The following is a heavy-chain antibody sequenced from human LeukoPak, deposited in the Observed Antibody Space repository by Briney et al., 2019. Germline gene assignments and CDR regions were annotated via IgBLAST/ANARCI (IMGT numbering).Heavy chain of an antibody. CDR2: IYYSGST. D-gene: IGHD4-17*01. Sequence: SETLSLTCTVSGGSISSSSYYWGWIRQPPGKGLEWIGSIYYSGSTYYNPSLKRRVTISVDTSKNQCSLNLSSVTAADTAVYYCARDYVGNFDYWGQGTLVTVSS. J-gene: IGHJ4*02. CDR1: GGSISSSSYY. V-gene: IGHV4-39*01. CDR3: ARDYVGNFDY.